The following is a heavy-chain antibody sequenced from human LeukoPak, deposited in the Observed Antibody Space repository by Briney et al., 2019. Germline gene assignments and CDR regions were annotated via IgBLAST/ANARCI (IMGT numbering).Heavy chain of an antibody. CDR1: GHTFTSYG. V-gene: IGHV1-18*01. CDR2: ISAYNGNT. D-gene: IGHD3-22*01. CDR3: ASGTYYYDSSGYYLFDY. J-gene: IGHJ4*02. Sequence: ASVKVSCKASGHTFTSYGISWVRQAPGQGLEWMGWISAYNGNTNYAQKLQGRVTMTTDTSTSTAYMELRSLRSDDTAVYYCASGTYYYDSSGYYLFDYWGQGTLVTVSS.